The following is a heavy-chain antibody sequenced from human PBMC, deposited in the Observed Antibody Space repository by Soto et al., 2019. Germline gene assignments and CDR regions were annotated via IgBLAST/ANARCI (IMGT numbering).Heavy chain of an antibody. J-gene: IGHJ6*03. D-gene: IGHD6-6*01. V-gene: IGHV4-34*01. Sequence: SETLSLTCAVYGGSFSGYYWSWIRQPPGKGLEWIGEINHSGSTNYNPSLKSRVTISVDTSKNQFSLKLSSVTAADTAVYYCARLLAARPPYYYYYYMDVWGKGTTVTVSS. CDR2: INHSGST. CDR1: GGSFSGYY. CDR3: ARLLAARPPYYYYYYMDV.